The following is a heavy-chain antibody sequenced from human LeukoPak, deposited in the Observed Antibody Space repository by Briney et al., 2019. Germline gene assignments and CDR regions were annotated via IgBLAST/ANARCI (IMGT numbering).Heavy chain of an antibody. Sequence: ASVKVSCKASGYTFTSYAMHWVRQAPGQRLEWMGWINAGNGNTKYSQKFQGRVTITRDTSASTAYMELSSLRSEDTAVYYCARELGYCGGDCYFDYWGQGTLVTVSS. J-gene: IGHJ4*02. CDR1: GYTFTSYA. CDR3: ARELGYCGGDCYFDY. CDR2: INAGNGNT. V-gene: IGHV1-3*01. D-gene: IGHD2-21*02.